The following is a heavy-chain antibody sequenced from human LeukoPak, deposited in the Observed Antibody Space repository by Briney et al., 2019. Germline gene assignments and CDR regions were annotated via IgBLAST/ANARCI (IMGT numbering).Heavy chain of an antibody. V-gene: IGHV6-1*01. J-gene: IGHJ3*02. CDR3: ARASYRAFYI. D-gene: IGHD4-11*01. CDR2: TYYRSRWSS. Sequence: SQTLSLTCAISGDSVSSSDATWYWIRQSPSRGLEWLGRTYYRSRWSSDYAPSVRSRITINSDTAKNQFSLQLNSVTPEDTAVYYCARASYRAFYIWGQGTMVTVSS. CDR1: GDSVSSSDAT.